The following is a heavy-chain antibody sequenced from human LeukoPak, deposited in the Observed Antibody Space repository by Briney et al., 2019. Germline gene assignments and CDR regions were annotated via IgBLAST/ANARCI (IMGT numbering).Heavy chain of an antibody. V-gene: IGHV1-2*02. D-gene: IGHD2-2*01. Sequence: ASVKVSCKASGYTFTSYYIHWVRQAPGQGLVWMGWINPNSGGTNYAQNFQGRVTMTRDTSISTTYMDLSRLRSDDTAFYYCARGSGSTSRYNWFDPWGQGTLVTVSS. CDR2: INPNSGGT. J-gene: IGHJ5*02. CDR3: ARGSGSTSRYNWFDP. CDR1: GYTFTSYY.